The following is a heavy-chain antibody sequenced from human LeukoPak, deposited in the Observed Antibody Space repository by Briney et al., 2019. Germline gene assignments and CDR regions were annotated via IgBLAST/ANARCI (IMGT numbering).Heavy chain of an antibody. CDR2: INHSGST. CDR3: ARDSLSSSGI. V-gene: IGHV4-34*01. J-gene: IGHJ3*02. D-gene: IGHD6-6*01. Sequence: PSETLSLTCAVYGGSFSGYYWSWIRQPPGKGLEWIGEINHSGSTNYNPSLKSRVTISVDTSKNQFSLKLSSVTAADTAVYYCARDSLSSSGIWGQGTMVTVSS. CDR1: GGSFSGYY.